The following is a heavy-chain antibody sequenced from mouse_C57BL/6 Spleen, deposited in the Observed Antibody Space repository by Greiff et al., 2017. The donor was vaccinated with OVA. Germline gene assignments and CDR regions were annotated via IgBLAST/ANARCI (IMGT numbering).Heavy chain of an antibody. V-gene: IGHV1-80*01. CDR3: ARDGYLDY. Sequence: LQQSGASVKISCKASGYAFSSYWMNWVKQRPGKGLEWIGQIYPGDGDTNYNGKFKGKATLTADKSSSTAYMQLSSLTSEDSAVYFCARDGYLDYWGQGTTLTVSS. D-gene: IGHD2-3*01. J-gene: IGHJ2*01. CDR1: GYAFSSYW. CDR2: IYPGDGDT.